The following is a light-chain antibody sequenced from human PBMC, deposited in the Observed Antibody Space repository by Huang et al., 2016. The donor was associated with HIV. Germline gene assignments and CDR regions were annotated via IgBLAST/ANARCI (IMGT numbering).Light chain of an antibody. CDR2: LTS. V-gene: IGKV2-28*01. J-gene: IGKJ2*01. Sequence: ASISCTSSQNLLHSSGHNRLDWYLQKPGQSPQLLIFLTSNRASGVPDKFTGSGSGSNFTLSINKVQPDDVGIYYCMQGLQTPPTFGQGTKLEI. CDR1: QNLLHSSGHNR. CDR3: MQGLQTPPT.